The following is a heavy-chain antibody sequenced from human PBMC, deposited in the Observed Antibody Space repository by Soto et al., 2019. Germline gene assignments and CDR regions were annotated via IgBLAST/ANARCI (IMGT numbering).Heavy chain of an antibody. D-gene: IGHD3-10*01. V-gene: IGHV3-23*01. CDR2: IHGEGAGT. Sequence: EVQLLESGGGLVQPGGSLRLSCAASGFTFRNYAMSWVRQTPGKGLEWVSSIHGEGAGTYYADSVKGRFTVSRDDSKETLYLQMSRLRVDDTAVYYCAKDGVPRNGDWDWFDPWGQGTLVTVAS. CDR3: AKDGVPRNGDWDWFDP. CDR1: GFTFRNYA. J-gene: IGHJ5*02.